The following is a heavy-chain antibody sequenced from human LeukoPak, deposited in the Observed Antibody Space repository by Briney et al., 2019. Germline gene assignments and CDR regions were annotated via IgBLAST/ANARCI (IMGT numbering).Heavy chain of an antibody. CDR3: ARGGRAVTKY. CDR1: GYSISSGYY. J-gene: IGHJ4*02. D-gene: IGHD4-17*01. Sequence: SETLSLTCTVSGYSISSGYYWSWIRQPPGKGLEWIGEINHSGSTNYNPSLKSRVTISVDTSKNQFSLKLSSVTAADTAVYYCARGGRAVTKYWGQGTLVTVSS. CDR2: INHSGST. V-gene: IGHV4-38-2*02.